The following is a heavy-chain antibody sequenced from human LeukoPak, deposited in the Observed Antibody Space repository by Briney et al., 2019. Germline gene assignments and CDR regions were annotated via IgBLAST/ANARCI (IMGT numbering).Heavy chain of an antibody. CDR1: GGSISSYY. J-gene: IGHJ3*02. D-gene: IGHD6-13*01. V-gene: IGHV4-59*01. Sequence: SETLSLTCTVSGGSISSYYWSWIRQPPGKGLEWIGYIYYSGSTNYNPSLKSRVTISVDTSKNQFSLKLSSVTAADTAVYYCARAPQGIEDAFDIWGQGTMVTVSS. CDR3: ARAPQGIEDAFDI. CDR2: IYYSGST.